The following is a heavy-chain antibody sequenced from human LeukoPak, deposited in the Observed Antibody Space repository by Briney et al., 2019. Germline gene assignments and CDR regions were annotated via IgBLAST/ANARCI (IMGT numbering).Heavy chain of an antibody. CDR2: IYYSGST. CDR3: ARLAYCGGDCPDY. Sequence: PSETLSLTCTVSGGSISSSSYYWGWIHQPPGKGLEWIGSIYYSGSTYYNPSLKSRVTISVDTSKNQFSLKLSSVTAADTAVYYCARLAYCGGDCPDYWGQGTLVTVSS. V-gene: IGHV4-39*01. J-gene: IGHJ4*02. CDR1: GGSISSSSYY. D-gene: IGHD2-21*02.